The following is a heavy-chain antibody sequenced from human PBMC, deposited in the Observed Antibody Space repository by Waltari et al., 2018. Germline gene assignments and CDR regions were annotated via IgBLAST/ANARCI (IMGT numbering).Heavy chain of an antibody. CDR2: SGGGSGNT. D-gene: IGHD3-22*01. V-gene: IGHV1-58*01. Sequence: QMQLVQSGPEVKKPGTSVKVSCKASGFTFTSSAVQWVRQARGQRLEWIGWSGGGSGNTNYAQKFQERVTITRDMSTSTAYMELSSLRSEDTAVYYCAADRSYYYDSMGFDYWGQGTLVTVSS. CDR3: AADRSYYYDSMGFDY. J-gene: IGHJ4*02. CDR1: GFTFTSSA.